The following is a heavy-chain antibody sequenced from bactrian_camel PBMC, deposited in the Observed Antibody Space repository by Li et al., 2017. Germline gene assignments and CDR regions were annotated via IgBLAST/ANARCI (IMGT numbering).Heavy chain of an antibody. Sequence: HVQLVESGGGSVQAGESLRLSCTASGNNVDKYCLGWYRQAPGKEREGVATIETDGTTIYADSVKDRFTISKGNAKNTVYLQMNSLKPEDTAMYYCAARGPYCYTKLSVADFTYWGQGTQVTVS. CDR3: AARGPYCYTKLSVADFTY. J-gene: IGHJ6*01. V-gene: IGHV3S53*01. D-gene: IGHD2*01. CDR1: GNNVDKYC. CDR2: IETDGTT.